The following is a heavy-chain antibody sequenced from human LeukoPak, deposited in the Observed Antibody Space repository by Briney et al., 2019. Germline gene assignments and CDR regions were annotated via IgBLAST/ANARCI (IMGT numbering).Heavy chain of an antibody. CDR1: GFTFSSYG. CDR3: AKIWGRWLQFDAFDI. V-gene: IGHV3-30*18. J-gene: IGHJ3*02. Sequence: PGGSLRLSCAASGFTFSSYGMHWVRQAPGKGLEWVAVISYDGSNKYYADSVKGRFTISRDNSKNTLYLQMNSLRAEDTAVYYCAKIWGRWLQFDAFDIWGQGTMVTVSS. D-gene: IGHD5-24*01. CDR2: ISYDGSNK.